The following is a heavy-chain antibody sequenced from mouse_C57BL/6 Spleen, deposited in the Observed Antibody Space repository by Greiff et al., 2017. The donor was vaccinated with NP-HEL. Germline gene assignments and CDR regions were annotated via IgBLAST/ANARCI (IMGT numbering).Heavy chain of an antibody. CDR3: ARLYGSSFDY. CDR2: VDPNSGGT. Sequence: VQLQQPWAELLKPGASVKLSCKASGYTFTSSWLHWVKQRPGRGLGWIWRVDPNSGGTKYNEKFKSKATLTVDKPSSTAYMQLSSLTSEDSAVYYCARLYGSSFDYWGQGTTLTVSS. D-gene: IGHD1-1*01. J-gene: IGHJ2*01. CDR1: GYTFTSSW. V-gene: IGHV1-72*01.